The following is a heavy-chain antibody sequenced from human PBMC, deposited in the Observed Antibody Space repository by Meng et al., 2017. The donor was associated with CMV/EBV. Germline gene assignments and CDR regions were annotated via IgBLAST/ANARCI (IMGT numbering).Heavy chain of an antibody. Sequence: GESLTISCAASGLTFSSYWMSWVRQAPGKGLEWVANIKQDGSEKYYVDSVKGRFNISRDNAKNSLYLQMNRLRAEDTAVYYCAPSLGYCSGGSCYREYWGQGTLVTVSS. CDR2: IKQDGSEK. CDR1: GLTFSSYW. D-gene: IGHD2-15*01. CDR3: APSLGYCSGGSCYREY. V-gene: IGHV3-7*01. J-gene: IGHJ4*02.